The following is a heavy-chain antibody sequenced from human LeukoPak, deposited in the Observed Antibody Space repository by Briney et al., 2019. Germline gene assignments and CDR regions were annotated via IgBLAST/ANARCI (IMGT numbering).Heavy chain of an antibody. J-gene: IGHJ4*02. CDR3: AKSNGYGLIDY. V-gene: IGHV4-39*01. CDR2: IYSSGNT. D-gene: IGHD5-12*01. Sequence: SETLSLTCAVSGASISSSNYYWGWVRQSPGKGLEWIGNIYSSGNTYYNASLKSRVTMYIDTSKNQFSLKLSSVTAADTAMHYCAKSNGYGLIDYWGQGTLVTVSS. CDR1: GASISSSNYY.